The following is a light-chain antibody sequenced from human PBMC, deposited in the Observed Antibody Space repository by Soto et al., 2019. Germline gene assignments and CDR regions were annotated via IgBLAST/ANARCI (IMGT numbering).Light chain of an antibody. Sequence: DIQMTQSPTTLSASVGDRVTFTCRASQSIGDWLAWYQQRLGKAPNLLIYGASTLESGVPSRFGGSGSGTEFTLTISGLQPDDFATYYCQHYDTYSPAFGQGTKVDIK. V-gene: IGKV1-5*01. J-gene: IGKJ1*01. CDR3: QHYDTYSPA. CDR1: QSIGDW. CDR2: GAS.